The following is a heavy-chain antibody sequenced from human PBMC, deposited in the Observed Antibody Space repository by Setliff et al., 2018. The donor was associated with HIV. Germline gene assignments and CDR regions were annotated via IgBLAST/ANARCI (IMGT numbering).Heavy chain of an antibody. CDR2: VRSKPNGGTT. CDR1: GFTFDDYA. V-gene: IGHV3-49*04. J-gene: IGHJ4*02. CDR3: TRDRRGSNSWSGYNRGFDY. Sequence: AGGSLRLSCAASGFTFDDYALTWVRQAPGKGLEWVGFVRSKPNGGTTDYAASVKGRFTISRDDAKTIAYLHMNSLTTDDTAVYFCTRDRRGSNSWSGYNRGFDYWGQGTLVTVSS. D-gene: IGHD3-3*01.